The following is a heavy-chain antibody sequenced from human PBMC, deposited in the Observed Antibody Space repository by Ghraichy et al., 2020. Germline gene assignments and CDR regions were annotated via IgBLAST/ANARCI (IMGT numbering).Heavy chain of an antibody. CDR2: IYYSGST. CDR3: ARMGGYKDPLWY. Sequence: SQTLSLTCTVSGGSIRSSYYWGWIRQPPGKGLEWIGSIYYSGSTSYNPSLKSRVTIYIDTSKSQFSLKLSSVTAADTAVYYCARMGGYKDPLWYWGQGTLVAVSS. J-gene: IGHJ4*02. D-gene: IGHD3-10*01. V-gene: IGHV4-39*01. CDR1: GGSIRSSYY.